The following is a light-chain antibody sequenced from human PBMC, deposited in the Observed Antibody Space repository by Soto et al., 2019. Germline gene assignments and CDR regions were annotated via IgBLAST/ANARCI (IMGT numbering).Light chain of an antibody. V-gene: IGLV2-11*01. Sequence: QSALAQPRSVSVSPGQSVAISCTGTSRDVGGYNYVSWYQQHPGRAPRLMIYDVNRRPSGVPDRFSGSKSGNTASLTISGLQSEDEADYYCSSYADVYTYVFGTGTKVTVL. CDR3: SSYADVYTYV. CDR1: SRDVGGYNY. J-gene: IGLJ1*01. CDR2: DVN.